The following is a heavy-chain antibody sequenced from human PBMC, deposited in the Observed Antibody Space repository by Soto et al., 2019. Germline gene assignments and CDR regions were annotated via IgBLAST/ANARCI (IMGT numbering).Heavy chain of an antibody. CDR1: GFTFSSYG. Sequence: ESGGGVVQPGRSLRLSCAASGFTFSSYGMHWVRQAPGKGLEWVAVISFDENNKYYADSVKGRFTISRDNSKNTLYLQMNSLRTEDTAVYYCARGRPLPTVTTGDDALDLWGQGTMVTVSS. CDR3: ARGRPLPTVTTGDDALDL. D-gene: IGHD4-17*01. J-gene: IGHJ3*01. V-gene: IGHV3-30*03. CDR2: ISFDENNK.